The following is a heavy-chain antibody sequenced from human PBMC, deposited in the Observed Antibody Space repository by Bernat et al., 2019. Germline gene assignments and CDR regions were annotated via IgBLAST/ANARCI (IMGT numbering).Heavy chain of an antibody. CDR3: AKDCSPLLSTSCYPYSCMDV. CDR1: GFTFSSYA. Sequence: EVQLLESGGGLVQPGGSLRLSCAASGFTFSSYAMSWVRQAPGKGLEWVSAISGSGGSTYYADSVKGRFTISRDNSKNTLYLQMNSLRAEDTAVYYCAKDCSPLLSTSCYPYSCMDVWGQGTTVTVSS. J-gene: IGHJ6*02. V-gene: IGHV3-23*01. CDR2: ISGSGGST. D-gene: IGHD2-2*01.